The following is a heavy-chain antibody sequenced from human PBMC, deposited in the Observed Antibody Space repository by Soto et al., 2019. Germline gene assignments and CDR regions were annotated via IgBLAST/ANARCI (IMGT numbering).Heavy chain of an antibody. D-gene: IGHD6-13*01. CDR3: AKTSSSSWYPRLQH. V-gene: IGHV3-30*18. CDR2: ISKDGSDR. CDR1: GFTFSSG. Sequence: GGSLRLSCAASGFTFSSGMHWVRQAPGKGLEWVAVISKDGSDRYYADSVKGRFTISRDNSKNTVYLQMNSLRAEDTAVYYCAKTSSSSWYPRLQHWGQGTLVTVSS. J-gene: IGHJ1*01.